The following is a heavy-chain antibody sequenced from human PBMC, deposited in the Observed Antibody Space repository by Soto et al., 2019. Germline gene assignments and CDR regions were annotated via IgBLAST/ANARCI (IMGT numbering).Heavy chain of an antibody. CDR2: IYSSGHT. CDR3: ARDSFNTGLYFDY. CDR1: GDSISSYY. J-gene: IGHJ4*02. D-gene: IGHD2-8*02. Sequence: QVQLQESGPGLVKPSETLSLTCTVSGDSISSYYWNWIRQPPGKGLEWIGYIYSSGHTHYNPSLKSRVTMSLDTSKIQFSLILNSVTAADTAVYYCARDSFNTGLYFDYWGRGILVTVSS. V-gene: IGHV4-59*12.